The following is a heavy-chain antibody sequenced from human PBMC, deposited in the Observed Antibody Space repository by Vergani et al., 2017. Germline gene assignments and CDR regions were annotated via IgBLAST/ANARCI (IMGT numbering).Heavy chain of an antibody. CDR2: IYTSGST. D-gene: IGHD3-9*01. V-gene: IGHV4-61*02. CDR1: GGSISSGSYY. Sequence: QVQLQESGPGLVKPSQTLSLTCTVSGGSISSGSYYWSWIRQPAGKGLEWIGRIYTSGSTNYNPSLKIRCTISLDTSKNHFCLKLSSVTAADTDVYYCARVASLTGYPREPLYGKDVWGQGTTVTGSS. CDR3: ARVASLTGYPREPLYGKDV. J-gene: IGHJ6*02.